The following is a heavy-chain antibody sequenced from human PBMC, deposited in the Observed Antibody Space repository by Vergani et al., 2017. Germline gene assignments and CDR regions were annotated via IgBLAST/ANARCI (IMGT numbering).Heavy chain of an antibody. CDR2: INPSGGST. D-gene: IGHD6-19*01. J-gene: IGHJ6*02. CDR1: GYTFTSYY. CDR3: ARIGLRDGSGWGYHYYYYYGMYV. Sequence: QVQLVQSGAEVKKPGASVKVSCKASGYTFTSYYMHWVRQAPGQGLEWMGIINPSGGSTSYAQKFQGRVTMTRDTSTSTVYMELSSLRSEDTAVYYCARIGLRDGSGWGYHYYYYYGMYVWGQGSTVTVSS. V-gene: IGHV1-46*03.